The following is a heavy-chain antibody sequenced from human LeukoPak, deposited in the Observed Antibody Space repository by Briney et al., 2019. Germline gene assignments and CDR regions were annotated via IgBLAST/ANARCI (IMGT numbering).Heavy chain of an antibody. CDR2: IFPIFGTA. J-gene: IGHJ4*02. V-gene: IGHV1-69*13. CDR3: AGAGKYCSGGSCYSASLGY. CDR1: VGTFSSYA. D-gene: IGHD2-15*01. Sequence: SVKVSCKASVGTFSSYAISWVRQAPGQGLEWMGEIFPIFGTANYAQKFRGRVTITADESTSTAYRELSSLRSEDTAVYYGAGAGKYCSGGSCYSASLGYGGRGNLITVTA.